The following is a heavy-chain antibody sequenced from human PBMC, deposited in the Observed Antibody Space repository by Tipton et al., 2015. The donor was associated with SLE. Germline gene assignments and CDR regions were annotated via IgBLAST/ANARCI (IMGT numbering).Heavy chain of an antibody. CDR2: ISASGGRT. D-gene: IGHD3-10*01. CDR3: ASGADLGVQGVHLAFDS. CDR1: GFMFSNYG. Sequence: SLRLSCAASGFMFSNYGMNWVRQAPGKGLEWVSSISASGGRTYYADSVKGRFTISRDNSKNMVNLQMNSLRAEDTAVYYCASGADLGVQGVHLAFDSWGQGTLVTVSS. J-gene: IGHJ4*02. V-gene: IGHV3-23*01.